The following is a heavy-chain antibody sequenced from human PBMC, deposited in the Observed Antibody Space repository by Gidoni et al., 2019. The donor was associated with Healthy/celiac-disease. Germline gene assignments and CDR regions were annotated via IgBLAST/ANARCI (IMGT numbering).Heavy chain of an antibody. Sequence: QVQLVESGGAVVQPGRSLRLSCAASGFTFSSYGMHWVRLAPGKGLELVAVIWYDGSNKYYADSVKGRFTISRDNSKNTLYLQMNSLRAEDTAVYYCARAGGEYCSGGSCYSDLTNNWFDPWGQGTLVTVSS. J-gene: IGHJ5*02. CDR3: ARAGGEYCSGGSCYSDLTNNWFDP. D-gene: IGHD2-15*01. CDR1: GFTFSSYG. V-gene: IGHV3-33*01. CDR2: IWYDGSNK.